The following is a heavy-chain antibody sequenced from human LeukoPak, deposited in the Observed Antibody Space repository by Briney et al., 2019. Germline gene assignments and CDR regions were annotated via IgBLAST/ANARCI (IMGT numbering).Heavy chain of an antibody. CDR3: ARAYYHMDV. CDR1: GFTFSSYA. Sequence: PGGSLRLSCAASGFTFSSYAMHWVRQAPGKGLEWVAVMWYDGRNQYYADSVKGRFTISRDNSKNTLYLQMNSLRAEDTALYYCARAYYHMDVWGKGATVTVSS. V-gene: IGHV3-33*01. CDR2: MWYDGRNQ. J-gene: IGHJ6*03.